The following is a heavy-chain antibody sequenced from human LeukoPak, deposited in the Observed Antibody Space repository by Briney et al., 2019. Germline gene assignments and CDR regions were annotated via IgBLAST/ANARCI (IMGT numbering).Heavy chain of an antibody. D-gene: IGHD4-11*01. CDR1: GGSISSSNW. V-gene: IGHV4-4*02. Sequence: SETLSLTCAVSGGSISSSNWWSWLRPPPGKGLEWIGEIYHSGSTNYNPSLKSRVTISVDRSKNQFSLKLSSVTAADTAVYYCAKDPPRAAWFSADYTNYGDWGQGTLVTVS. CDR2: IYHSGST. CDR3: AKDPPRAAWFSADYTNYGD. J-gene: IGHJ4*02.